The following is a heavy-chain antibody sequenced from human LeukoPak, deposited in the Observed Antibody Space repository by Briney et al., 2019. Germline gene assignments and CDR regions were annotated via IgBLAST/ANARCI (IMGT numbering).Heavy chain of an antibody. J-gene: IGHJ4*02. CDR3: ARGFRYCSSTSCPFDY. CDR1: GGTFSSYA. D-gene: IGHD2-2*01. CDR2: IIPIFGTA. V-gene: IGHV1-69*13. Sequence: ASVKVSCKASGGTFSSYAISLVRQAPGQGLEWMGGIIPIFGTANYAQKFQGRVTITADESTSTAYMELSSLRSEDTAVYYCARGFRYCSSTSCPFDYWGQGTLVTVSS.